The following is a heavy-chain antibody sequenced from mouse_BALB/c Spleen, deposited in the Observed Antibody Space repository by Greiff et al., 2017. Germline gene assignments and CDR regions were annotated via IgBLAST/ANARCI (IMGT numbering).Heavy chain of an antibody. V-gene: IGHV3-6*02. CDR2: ISYDGSN. CDR1: GYSITRGYY. J-gene: IGHJ4*01. CDR3: ASEAMDY. Sequence: EVQLVESGPGLVKPSQSLSLTCSVTGYSITRGYYWNWIRQFPGNKLEWMGYISYDGSNNYNPSLKNRISITRDTSKNQFFLKLNSVTTEDTATYYCASEAMDYWGQGTSVTVSS.